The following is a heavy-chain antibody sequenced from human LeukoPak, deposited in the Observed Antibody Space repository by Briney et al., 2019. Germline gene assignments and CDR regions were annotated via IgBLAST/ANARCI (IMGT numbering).Heavy chain of an antibody. D-gene: IGHD3-9*01. V-gene: IGHV3-21*06. CDR1: GFTFSTYN. CDR2: FTSGGTYT. CDR3: ARGHYDILTASYKWTPDY. Sequence: GGSLRLSCAASGFTFSTYNMNWVRQAPGKGLEWVSSFTSGGTYTYYADSVKGRFTTSRDNAKNSLSLQLSSLRAEDTAVYYCARGHYDILTASYKWTPDYWGQGILVTVSS. J-gene: IGHJ4*02.